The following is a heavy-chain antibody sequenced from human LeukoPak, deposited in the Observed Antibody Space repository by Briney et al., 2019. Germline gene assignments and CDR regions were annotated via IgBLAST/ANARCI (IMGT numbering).Heavy chain of an antibody. D-gene: IGHD4-23*01. V-gene: IGHV3-21*01. CDR2: ISSSSIYK. Sequence: TGGSLRLSCAASGFTFSSYSMNWVRQAPGKGLEWVSSISSSSIYKYYADSVKGRFTISRDNAKNSLYLQMNSLRAEGTAVYYCARDYGGSSPFDYWGQGTLVTVSS. CDR3: ARDYGGSSPFDY. J-gene: IGHJ4*02. CDR1: GFTFSSYS.